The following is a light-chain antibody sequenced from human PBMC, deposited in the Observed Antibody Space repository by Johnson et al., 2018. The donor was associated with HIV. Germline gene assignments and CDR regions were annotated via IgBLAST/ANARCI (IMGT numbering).Light chain of an antibody. Sequence: QSVLTQPPSVSAAPGQKVTISCSGSSSNIGNNYVSWYRHFPGTAPKLLIYENNKRPSGIPDRFSGSTSGTSATLGITGLQTGDEADYYCGTWDSSLSTSGFGTGTKVTVL. J-gene: IGLJ1*01. CDR1: SSNIGNNY. V-gene: IGLV1-51*02. CDR2: ENN. CDR3: GTWDSSLSTSG.